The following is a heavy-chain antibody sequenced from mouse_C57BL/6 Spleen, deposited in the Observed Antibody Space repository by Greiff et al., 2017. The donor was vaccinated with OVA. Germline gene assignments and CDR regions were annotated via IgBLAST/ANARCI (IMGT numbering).Heavy chain of an antibody. CDR3: ARDSGTGAMDD. J-gene: IGHJ4*01. CDR1: GYSITSGYY. Sequence: VQLQQSGPGLVKPSQSLSLTCSVTGYSITSGYYWNWIRQFPGNKLEWMGYISYDGSNNYNPSLKNRISITRDTSKNQFFLKLNSVTTEDTATYYCARDSGTGAMDDWGQGTSVTVSS. V-gene: IGHV3-6*01. D-gene: IGHD4-1*01. CDR2: ISYDGSN.